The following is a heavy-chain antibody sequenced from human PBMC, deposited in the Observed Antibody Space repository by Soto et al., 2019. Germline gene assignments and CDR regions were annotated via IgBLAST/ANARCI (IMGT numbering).Heavy chain of an antibody. V-gene: IGHV3-23*01. CDR3: AKVFLPYYFYMDV. CDR2: ISGSGGST. D-gene: IGHD2-21*01. CDR1: GFTFSSYA. Sequence: EVQLLESGGGLVQPGGSLRLSCAASGFTFSSYAMSWVRQAPGKGLEWVSAISGSGGSTYYADSVKGRFTISRDNSKNTLYRQMNSLRAEDTAVYYCAKVFLPYYFYMDVWGKGTTVTVSS. J-gene: IGHJ6*03.